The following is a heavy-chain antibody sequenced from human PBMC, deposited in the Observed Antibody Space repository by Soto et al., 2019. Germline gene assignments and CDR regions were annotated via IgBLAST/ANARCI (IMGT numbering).Heavy chain of an antibody. J-gene: IGHJ4*02. D-gene: IGHD2-8*01. CDR1: GGSISSSSYY. V-gene: IGHV4-39*01. Sequence: PSETLSLTCTVSGGSISSSSYYWGWIRQPPGKGLEWIGSISYSGSTYYNPSLKSRVTISVDTSKNQFSLKLSTVTAADTAVYYCARHAGFRYCTNGVCYSFDYWGQGTLVTVSS. CDR2: ISYSGST. CDR3: ARHAGFRYCTNGVCYSFDY.